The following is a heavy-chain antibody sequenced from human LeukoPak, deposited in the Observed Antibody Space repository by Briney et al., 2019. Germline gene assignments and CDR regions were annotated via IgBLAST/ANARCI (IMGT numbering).Heavy chain of an antibody. CDR2: INHSGIT. Sequence: PETLSLTSAVYVGSSTGYNSSCICQPPRKRLECVGEINHSGITNYNPSLKSRVTIPVHPSKNQFSLKLSSVTAADTAVYYCARGRMYYDFWSGYLYYFDYWGQGTMVTVSS. J-gene: IGHJ4*02. CDR1: VGSSTGYN. D-gene: IGHD3-3*01. CDR3: ARGRMYYDFWSGYLYYFDY. V-gene: IGHV4-34*01.